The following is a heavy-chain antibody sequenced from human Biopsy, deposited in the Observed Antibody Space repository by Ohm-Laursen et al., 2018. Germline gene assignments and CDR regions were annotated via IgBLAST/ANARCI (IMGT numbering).Heavy chain of an antibody. CDR2: INPNSGNA. CDR1: GYTFAGYY. J-gene: IGHJ6*02. CDR3: ARVPAYPSIDGYYGLDL. Sequence: ASVKASCKPSGYTFAGYYLHWARQAPGHGLEWMGWINPNSGNANYAQSFQGRLTVTRDTSISTAYMELTSLTFDDTAIYYCARVPAYPSIDGYYGLDLWGQGTTVIVSS. D-gene: IGHD3-9*01. V-gene: IGHV1-2*02.